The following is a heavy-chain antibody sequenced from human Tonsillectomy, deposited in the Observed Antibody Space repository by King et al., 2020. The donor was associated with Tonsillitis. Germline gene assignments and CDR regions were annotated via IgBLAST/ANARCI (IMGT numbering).Heavy chain of an antibody. J-gene: IGHJ4*02. CDR3: ARDVVGATDY. CDR2: IILTFGTA. CDR1: GGTFSSYA. D-gene: IGHD1-26*01. Sequence: VQLVESGAEVKKPGSSVKVSCKASGGTFSSYAISWVRQAPGQGLEWMGGIILTFGTATYAQKFQGRVTITADESTSTAYMELSSLRSEDTAVYYCARDVVGATDYWGQGTLVTVSS. V-gene: IGHV1-69*01.